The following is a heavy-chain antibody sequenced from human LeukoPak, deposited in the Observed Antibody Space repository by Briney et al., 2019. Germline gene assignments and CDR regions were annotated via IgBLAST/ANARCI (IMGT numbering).Heavy chain of an antibody. V-gene: IGHV4-34*01. J-gene: IGHJ4*02. CDR3: ARGQKRGYSYGYVFDY. CDR2: INHSGST. CDR1: GGSFRGYY. D-gene: IGHD5-18*01. Sequence: SETLSLTCAVYGGSFRGYYWSWIRQPPGKGLEWIGEINHSGSTNYNPSLKSRVTISVDTSKNQFSLKLSSVTAADTAVYYCARGQKRGYSYGYVFDYWGQGTLVTVSS.